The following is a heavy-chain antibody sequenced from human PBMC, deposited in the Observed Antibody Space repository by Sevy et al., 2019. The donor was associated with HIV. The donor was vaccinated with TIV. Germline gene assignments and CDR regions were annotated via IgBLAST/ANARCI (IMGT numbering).Heavy chain of an antibody. CDR3: ARDPGYYDSSGYPGYYFDY. CDR2: IYHSGST. Sequence: SETLSLTCTVSGYSISSGYYWGWIRQPPGKGLEWIGSIYHSGSTYYNPSLKSRVTISVDTSKNQFSLKLSSVTAAETAVYYCARDPGYYDSSGYPGYYFDYWGQGTLVTVSS. D-gene: IGHD3-22*01. V-gene: IGHV4-38-2*02. CDR1: GYSISSGYY. J-gene: IGHJ4*02.